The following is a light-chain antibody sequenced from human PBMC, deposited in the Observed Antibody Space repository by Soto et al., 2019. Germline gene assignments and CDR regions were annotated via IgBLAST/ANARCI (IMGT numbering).Light chain of an antibody. Sequence: DIQLTQSPSFLSASVGDRVTITCRASQGISSYLAWYQQKPGKAPNLLIYAASTLQSGVPSRFSGSGSGTEFTLTISSLQPEAFATYYCQQLNSYPRTFGQGTKVEIK. J-gene: IGKJ1*01. V-gene: IGKV1-9*01. CDR1: QGISSY. CDR3: QQLNSYPRT. CDR2: AAS.